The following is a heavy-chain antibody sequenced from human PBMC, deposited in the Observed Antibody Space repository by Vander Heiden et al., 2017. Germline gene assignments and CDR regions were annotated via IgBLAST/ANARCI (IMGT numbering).Heavy chain of an antibody. V-gene: IGHV1-69*01. CDR2: IIPMFGTT. Sequence: QVPPVQSGAEVKKPGSPVRVSCEAAGGTFTNYEVNWVRQAPGQGLEWMGGIIPMFGTTNYAQKFQGRVTITADESTNTAYMEVSSLTSEDTAVYYCAKVGVAVAGTPYFDYWGQGTLVTVSS. J-gene: IGHJ4*02. CDR1: GGTFTNYE. CDR3: AKVGVAVAGTPYFDY. D-gene: IGHD6-19*01.